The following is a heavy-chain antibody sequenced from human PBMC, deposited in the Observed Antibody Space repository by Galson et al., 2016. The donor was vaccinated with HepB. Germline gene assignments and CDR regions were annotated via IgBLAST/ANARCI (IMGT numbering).Heavy chain of an antibody. Sequence: TLSLTCTVSGDSISSGGYYWSWIRQHPGKGLEWIGCIYYRGSTYYNPSLKSRVTISVATSKNQFPLKLSSVTAADTAVYYCARDVRDYSGSGTTDWGQGTLVTVSS. CDR2: IYYRGST. CDR1: GDSISSGGYY. D-gene: IGHD3-10*01. V-gene: IGHV4-31*03. J-gene: IGHJ4*02. CDR3: ARDVRDYSGSGTTD.